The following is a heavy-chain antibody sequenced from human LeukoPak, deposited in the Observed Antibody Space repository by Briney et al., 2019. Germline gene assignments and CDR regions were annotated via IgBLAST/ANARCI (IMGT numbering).Heavy chain of an antibody. CDR2: ISSSSSYI. Sequence: GGSLRLSCAASGFTFSSYSMNWVRQAPGKGLEWVSSISSSSSYIYYADSVKGRFTISRDNAKNSLYLQMNSLRAEDTAVYYCARGDVVTVTSSAFDIWGQGTMVTVSS. CDR1: GFTFSSYS. CDR3: ARGDVVTVTSSAFDI. V-gene: IGHV3-21*01. D-gene: IGHD4-23*01. J-gene: IGHJ3*02.